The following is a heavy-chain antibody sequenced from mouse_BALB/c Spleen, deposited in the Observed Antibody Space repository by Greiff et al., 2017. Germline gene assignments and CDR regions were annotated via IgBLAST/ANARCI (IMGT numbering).Heavy chain of an antibody. D-gene: IGHD1-1*01. V-gene: IGHV5-12-2*01. Sequence: DVQLVESGGGLVQPGGSLKLSCAASGFTFSSYTMSWVRQTPEKRLEWVAYISNGGGSTYYPDTVKGRFTISRDNAKNTLYLQMSSLKSEDTAMYYCARVTTVVAFDYWGQGTTLTVSS. CDR1: GFTFSSYT. J-gene: IGHJ2*01. CDR3: ARVTTVVAFDY. CDR2: ISNGGGST.